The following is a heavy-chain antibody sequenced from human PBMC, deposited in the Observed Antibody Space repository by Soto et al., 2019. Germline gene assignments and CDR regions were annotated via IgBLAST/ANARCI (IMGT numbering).Heavy chain of an antibody. CDR1: GFPFCSYS. D-gene: IGHD6-13*01. J-gene: IGHJ3*02. CDR2: ISGSGGST. CDR3: AKIAAAGDAFDI. V-gene: IGHV3-23*01. Sequence: GGSLRLSFAAPGFPFCSYSLGWVPRGSGKGLEWVSAISGSGGSTYYADSVKGRFTISRYNSKNTLYLQMNSLRAEDTAVYYCAKIAAAGDAFDIWGQGTMVTVSS.